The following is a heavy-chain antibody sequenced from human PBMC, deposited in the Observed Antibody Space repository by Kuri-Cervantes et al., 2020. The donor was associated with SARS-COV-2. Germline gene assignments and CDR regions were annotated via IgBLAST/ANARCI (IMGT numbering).Heavy chain of an antibody. CDR1: GFTFSSYS. D-gene: IGHD6-6*01. V-gene: IGHV3-74*01. CDR3: AREALYGSSSSGGFDY. Sequence: GGSLRLSCAASGFTFSSYSMHWVRQAPGKGLVWVSRINSDGSTTNYADSVKGRFTISRDNSKNTLYLQMNSLRAEDTAVYYCAREALYGSSSSGGFDYWGQGTLVTVSS. CDR2: INSDGSTT. J-gene: IGHJ4*02.